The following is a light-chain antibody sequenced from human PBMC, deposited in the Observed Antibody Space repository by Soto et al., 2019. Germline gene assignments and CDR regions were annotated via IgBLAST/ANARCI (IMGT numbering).Light chain of an antibody. Sequence: QSALTQPASVSGSPGQSITVSCTGTSNDVGSYNYVSWYQQHPGKAPKLMIYEVSYRPSGDSDRFSGSKTGNTASLTISGIHPEDEATYDCSSFTRNSALEVLFGVGTKVTVL. J-gene: IGLJ2*01. CDR1: SNDVGSYNY. V-gene: IGLV2-14*01. CDR2: EVS. CDR3: SSFTRNSALEVL.